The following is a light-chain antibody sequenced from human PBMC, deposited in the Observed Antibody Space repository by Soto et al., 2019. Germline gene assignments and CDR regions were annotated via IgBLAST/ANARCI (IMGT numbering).Light chain of an antibody. CDR1: SSDLGDYNY. V-gene: IGLV2-14*01. J-gene: IGLJ2*01. CDR2: DVT. CDR3: SSYTTTSRLV. Sequence: QSALTQPASVSGSPGQSITISCTGTSSDLGDYNYVSWYQQYPGKAPKIMIYDVTNRPSGVSNRFSGSKSGNTASLTISGLQAEDEADYYCSSYTTTSRLVFGGGTQLTVL.